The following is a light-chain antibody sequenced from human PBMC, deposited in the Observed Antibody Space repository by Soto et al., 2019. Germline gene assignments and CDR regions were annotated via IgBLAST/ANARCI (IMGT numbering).Light chain of an antibody. V-gene: IGLV1-40*01. CDR1: SSNIGAGYD. CDR2: GNK. J-gene: IGLJ1*01. CDR3: QSYDSSLSVSYV. Sequence: TPPRRETGYLAQRATISNTGSSSNIGAGYDVHWYQQRPGTAPKLLIYGNKNRPSGVPDRFSGSKSGTSASLAITGLQAEDEADYYCQSYDSSLSVSYVFGTGTKVTVL.